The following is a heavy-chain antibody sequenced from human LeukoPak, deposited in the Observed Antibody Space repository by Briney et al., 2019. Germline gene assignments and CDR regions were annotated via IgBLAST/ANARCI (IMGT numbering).Heavy chain of an antibody. CDR1: GYTFTGYW. Sequence: GESLKISCKASGYTFTGYWIAWVRQVPGKGLEWMGIIYPGDSDTRYTPSFQGQVTISDDTSNSPAYLQWNSLEASDTAIYYCARQAHFWSVSDYYYYMDVWGKGTTVTVSS. J-gene: IGHJ6*03. CDR2: IYPGDSDT. V-gene: IGHV5-51*01. D-gene: IGHD3-3*02. CDR3: ARQAHFWSVSDYYYYMDV.